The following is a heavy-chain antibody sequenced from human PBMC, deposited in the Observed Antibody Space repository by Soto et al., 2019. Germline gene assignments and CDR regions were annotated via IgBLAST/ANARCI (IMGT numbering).Heavy chain of an antibody. J-gene: IGHJ2*01. D-gene: IGHD3-10*01. CDR2: ISGGGDAT. CDR1: GFTFINYA. CDR3: ARKVLGSTTRPDYWYFDL. V-gene: IGHV3-23*01. Sequence: EVQLLESGGGLVQPGGSLSLSCAASGFTFINYAMNWVRQAPGKGLQWVATISGGGDATFYTDSVKGRFTISRDFSRNTASLQMNSLGADDTAVYYCARKVLGSTTRPDYWYFDLWGRGTLVTVSS.